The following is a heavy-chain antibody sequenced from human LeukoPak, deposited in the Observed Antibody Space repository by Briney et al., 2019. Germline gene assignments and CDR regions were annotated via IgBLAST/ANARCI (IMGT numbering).Heavy chain of an antibody. CDR1: GGSITSYY. Sequence: SETLSLTCTVSGGSITSYYWTWIRQPPGKGLEGIGYIYHSGTTNYNPSLKSRVTISVDTSKNQFSLKLSSVTAADTAVYYCAQKAPYSPGYSQDWGQGTLVTVSS. CDR3: AQKAPYSPGYSQD. CDR2: IYHSGTT. V-gene: IGHV4-59*01. D-gene: IGHD2-15*01. J-gene: IGHJ1*01.